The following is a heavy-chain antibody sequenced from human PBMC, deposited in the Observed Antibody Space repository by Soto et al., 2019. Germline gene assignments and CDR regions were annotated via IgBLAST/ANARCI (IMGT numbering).Heavy chain of an antibody. CDR3: ARWSGSVCGCYYYYGRAG. D-gene: IGHD1-26*01. J-gene: IGHJ6*02. V-gene: IGHV4-34*01. CDR2: INHSGST. CDR1: GGSFSGYY. Sequence: QVQLQQWGAGLLKPSETLSLTCAVYGGSFSGYYWSWIRQRPGKGLEWIGEINHSGSTNYNPSLKSRVTISVDTSRIPASLKRSTVPAPDPALYHCARWSGSVCGCYYYYGRAGWGQGTTVTVSS.